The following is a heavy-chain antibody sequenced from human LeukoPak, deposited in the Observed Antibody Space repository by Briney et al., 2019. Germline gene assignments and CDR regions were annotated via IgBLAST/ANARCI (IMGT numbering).Heavy chain of an antibody. CDR2: MNPNSGNT. CDR1: GYTFTSYD. D-gene: IGHD3-10*01. V-gene: IGHV1-8*01. J-gene: IGHJ6*02. Sequence: ASVKVSCKASGYTFTSYDINWVRQATGQGLEWMGWMNPNSGNTGYAQKFQGRVTITRNTSISTAYMELSSLRSEDTAVYYCARGPIMVRGVINHYYYGMDVWGQGTTVTVSS. CDR3: ARGPIMVRGVINHYYYGMDV.